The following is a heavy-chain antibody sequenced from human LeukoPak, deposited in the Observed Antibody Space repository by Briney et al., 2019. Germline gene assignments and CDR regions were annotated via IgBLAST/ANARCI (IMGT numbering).Heavy chain of an antibody. CDR1: GFTFSSYA. D-gene: IGHD6-13*01. CDR2: ISGSGGST. J-gene: IGHJ4*02. V-gene: IGHV3-23*01. CDR3: AREVGYSSSCPDY. Sequence: SGGSLRLSCAASGFTFSSYAMSWVRQAPGKGLEWVSAISGSGGSTYYADSVKGRFTISRDNSKNTLYLQMNSLRAEDTAVYYCAREVGYSSSCPDYWGQGTLVTVSS.